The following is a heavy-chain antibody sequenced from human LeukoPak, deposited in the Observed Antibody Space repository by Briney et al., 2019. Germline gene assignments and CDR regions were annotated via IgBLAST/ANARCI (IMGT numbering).Heavy chain of an antibody. D-gene: IGHD6-19*01. V-gene: IGHV1-18*01. CDR1: GYTFTSYG. Sequence: ASVKVSCKASGYTFTSYGISWVRQAPGQGLEWMGWISTYNGNTNYAQKLQGRVTMTTDTSTSTAYMELRSLRSDDTAVYYCARVASSGWYGGVFDYWGQGTLVTVSS. CDR3: ARVASSGWYGGVFDY. CDR2: ISTYNGNT. J-gene: IGHJ4*02.